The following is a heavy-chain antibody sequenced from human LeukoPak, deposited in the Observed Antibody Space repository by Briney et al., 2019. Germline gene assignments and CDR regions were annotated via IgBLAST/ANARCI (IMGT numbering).Heavy chain of an antibody. J-gene: IGHJ3*02. V-gene: IGHV3-9*01. CDR1: GFTFDDYA. D-gene: IGHD1-26*01. Sequence: PGRSLRLSCAASGFTFDDYAMHWVRQAPGKGLEWVPGISWNSGSIGYADSVKGRFTISRDNAKNSLYLQMNSLRAEDTALYYCAKVYSGSYPKDAFDIWGQGTMVTVSS. CDR3: AKVYSGSYPKDAFDI. CDR2: ISWNSGSI.